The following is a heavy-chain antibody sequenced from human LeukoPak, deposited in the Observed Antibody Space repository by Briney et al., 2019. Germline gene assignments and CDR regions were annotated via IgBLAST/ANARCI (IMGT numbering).Heavy chain of an antibody. D-gene: IGHD1-14*01. CDR2: IYYSGST. V-gene: IGHV4-30-4*01. Sequence: SQTLSLTCTVSGGSISSGDYYWSWLRQPPGKGLEWIGYIYYSGSTYYNPSLKSRVTISVDTSKNQFSLKLSSVTAADTAVYYCASGTGYWYFDLWGRGTLVTVSS. CDR3: ASGTGYWYFDL. J-gene: IGHJ2*01. CDR1: GGSISSGDYY.